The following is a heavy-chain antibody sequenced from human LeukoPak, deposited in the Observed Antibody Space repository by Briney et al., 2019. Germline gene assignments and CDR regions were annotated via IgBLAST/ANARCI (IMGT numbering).Heavy chain of an antibody. CDR2: ISGSGGST. V-gene: IGHV3-23*01. Sequence: GGSLRLSCAASGFTFSSYAMNRVRQAPGKGLEWVSAISGSGGSTYYADSVKGRFTISRDSSKNTLYLQVNSLRAEDTAIYYCAKGSTSWGWFSFDYWGQGTLVTVSS. D-gene: IGHD3-10*01. CDR1: GFTFSSYA. J-gene: IGHJ4*02. CDR3: AKGSTSWGWFSFDY.